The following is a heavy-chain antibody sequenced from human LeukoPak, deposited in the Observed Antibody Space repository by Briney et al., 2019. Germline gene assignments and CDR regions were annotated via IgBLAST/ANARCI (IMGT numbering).Heavy chain of an antibody. Sequence: GGSLRLSCAASGFTFSSYWMHWVRQAPGKGLVWVSRVDSDGTTTNYADSVKGRFTISRDNAKNTLYLQMNSLRAEDTAVYFCARDVFLYHYASGETGNWFDPWGQGTLVSVSS. CDR1: GFTFSSYW. CDR3: ARDVFLYHYASGETGNWFDP. CDR2: VDSDGTTT. J-gene: IGHJ5*02. D-gene: IGHD3-10*01. V-gene: IGHV3-74*01.